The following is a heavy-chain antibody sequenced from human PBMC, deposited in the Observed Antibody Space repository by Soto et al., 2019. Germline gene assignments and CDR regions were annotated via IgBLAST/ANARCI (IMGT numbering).Heavy chain of an antibody. J-gene: IGHJ4*02. Sequence: GGSLRLSCAASGFTFSSYAMSWVRRAPGKGLEWVSHIRGSGDNTWYKDSVKGRFTVSRDNSNNTVFLQMNSLRADDTAIYYCAKGQAFRLPTVNQAFDSWGQGTLVTVSS. V-gene: IGHV3-23*01. D-gene: IGHD2-2*01. CDR1: GFTFSSYA. CDR3: AKGQAFRLPTVNQAFDS. CDR2: IRGSGDNT.